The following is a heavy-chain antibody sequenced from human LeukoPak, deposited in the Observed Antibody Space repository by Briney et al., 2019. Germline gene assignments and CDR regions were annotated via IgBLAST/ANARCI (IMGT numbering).Heavy chain of an antibody. V-gene: IGHV3-30*02. J-gene: IGHJ5*02. D-gene: IGHD6-6*01. CDR1: GFTFSSYG. Sequence: GGSLRLSCAASGFTFSSYGMHWVRQAPGKGLEWVAFIRYDGSNKYYADSVKGRFTISRDNSKNTLYLQMNSLRAEDTAVYYCAKIRQLVRDNWFDPWGQGTLVTVSS. CDR2: IRYDGSNK. CDR3: AKIRQLVRDNWFDP.